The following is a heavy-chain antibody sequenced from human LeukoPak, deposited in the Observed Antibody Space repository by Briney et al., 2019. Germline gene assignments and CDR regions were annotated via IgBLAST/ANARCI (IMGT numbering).Heavy chain of an antibody. V-gene: IGHV4-61*02. J-gene: IGHJ4*02. Sequence: SETLSLTCTVSGGSISSGSYYWSWIRQPAGKRLEWIGRIYTSGSTNYNPSLKSRVTISVDTSKNQFSLKLSSVTAADTAVYYCARRSLGVISPPDYWGQGTLVTVSS. CDR2: IYTSGST. CDR3: ARRSLGVISPPDY. D-gene: IGHD3-16*02. CDR1: GGSISSGSYY.